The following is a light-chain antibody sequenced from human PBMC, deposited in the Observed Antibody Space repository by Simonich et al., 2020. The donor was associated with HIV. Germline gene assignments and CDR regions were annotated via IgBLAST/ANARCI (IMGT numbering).Light chain of an antibody. CDR2: WAS. J-gene: IGKJ4*01. Sequence: DIVMTQSPDSLAVSLGERATINCKSSQSVLYSSNNNKYLTWYQQKPGQPPKLLIYWASTRESGVPDRFSGSCSGTDFTLTISSLQAEDVAVYYCQQYYTTPLTFGGGTKVEIK. V-gene: IGKV4-1*01. CDR1: QSVLYSSNNNKY. CDR3: QQYYTTPLT.